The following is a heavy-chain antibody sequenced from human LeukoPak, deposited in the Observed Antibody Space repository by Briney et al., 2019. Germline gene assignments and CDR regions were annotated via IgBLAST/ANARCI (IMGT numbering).Heavy chain of an antibody. J-gene: IGHJ4*02. Sequence: GGTLRLSCAASGFTFSNYGMTWVRQAPGKGLEWVSEISRSGGSTYYADSVKGRFTISRDNSKNTLYLQMNSLRAEDTAVYYCAKGLNYYGSGSYSSYWGQGTLVTVSS. CDR2: ISRSGGST. CDR1: GFTFSNYG. D-gene: IGHD3-10*01. CDR3: AKGLNYYGSGSYSSY. V-gene: IGHV3-23*01.